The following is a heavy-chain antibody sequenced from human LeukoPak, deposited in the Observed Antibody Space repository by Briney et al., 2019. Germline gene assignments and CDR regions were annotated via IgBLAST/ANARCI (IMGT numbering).Heavy chain of an antibody. J-gene: IGHJ4*02. CDR3: ASLRRVVWGPNDY. Sequence: PSETLSLTCAVYGGSFSGYYWSWIRQPPGKGLEWIGEINHSGSTNYNPSLKSRVTISVDTSKNQFSLKLSSVTAADTAVYYCASLRRVVWGPNDYWGQGTLVTVSS. V-gene: IGHV4-34*01. D-gene: IGHD3-10*01. CDR1: GGSFSGYY. CDR2: INHSGST.